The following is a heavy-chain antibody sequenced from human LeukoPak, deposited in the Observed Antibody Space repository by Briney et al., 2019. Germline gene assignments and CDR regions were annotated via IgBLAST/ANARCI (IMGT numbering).Heavy chain of an antibody. CDR2: ISGDGGST. V-gene: IGHV3-43*02. Sequence: QPGGSLRLSCAASGFTFDDYAMHWVRQAPGKGLEWVSLISGDGGSTYYADSVKGRFTISRDNAKNSLYLQMNSLRAEDTAVYYCARDLWFGEFPNWFDPWGQGTLVTVSS. D-gene: IGHD3-10*01. CDR3: ARDLWFGEFPNWFDP. J-gene: IGHJ5*02. CDR1: GFTFDDYA.